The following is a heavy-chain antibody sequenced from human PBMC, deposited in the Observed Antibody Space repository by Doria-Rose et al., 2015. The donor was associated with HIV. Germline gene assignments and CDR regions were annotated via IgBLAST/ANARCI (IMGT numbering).Heavy chain of an antibody. CDR2: IFSDDDR. CDR1: GVSLSSPGMG. D-gene: IGHD6-13*01. J-gene: IGHJ4*02. CDR3: ARIKSSRWYHKYYFDF. Sequence: SGPVLVKPTETLTLTCIVSGVSLSSPGMGVSWIRQPPGKALEWLANIFSDDDRSYKTSLKSRLTISRGTSKSQVVLTMTDMDPVDTATYYCARIKSSRWYHKYYFDFWGQGTLVIVSA. V-gene: IGHV2-26*01.